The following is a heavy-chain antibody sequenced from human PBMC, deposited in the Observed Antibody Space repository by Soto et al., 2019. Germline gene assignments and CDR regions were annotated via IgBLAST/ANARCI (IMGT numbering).Heavy chain of an antibody. D-gene: IGHD3-16*01. CDR1: GFTFDDYV. Sequence: EVQLVESGGGLVQPGRSLRLSCVASGFTFDDYVMHWVRQVPGKGLEWVSGISWKSGNIDYADSVKGRFTISRDNAMTSLYLQMNSLRPEDTALYYCARGLSAVPSYLDYWGQGTLVTVSS. J-gene: IGHJ4*02. V-gene: IGHV3-9*01. CDR3: ARGLSAVPSYLDY. CDR2: ISWKSGNI.